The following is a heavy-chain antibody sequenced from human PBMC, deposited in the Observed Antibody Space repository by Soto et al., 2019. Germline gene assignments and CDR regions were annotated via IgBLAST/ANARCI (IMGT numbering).Heavy chain of an antibody. CDR1: GVTFSTFW. CDR3: ARDLSPSREFFYDAFDV. D-gene: IGHD3-16*02. CDR2: IKRDGIET. J-gene: IGHJ3*01. Sequence: EVQLVESGGGLVQPGGSLRLSCAASGVTFSTFWMTWLRQAPGKGLEWVANIKRDGIETHYGDSVKGRFTLTRDNATKSLCLQLNSLRPEDTAMYYCARDLSPSREFFYDAFDVSGQGTLVTVSS. V-gene: IGHV3-7*05.